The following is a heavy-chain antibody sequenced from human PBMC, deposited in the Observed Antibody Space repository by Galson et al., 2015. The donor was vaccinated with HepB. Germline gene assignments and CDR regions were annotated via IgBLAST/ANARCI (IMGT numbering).Heavy chain of an antibody. D-gene: IGHD3-10*01. Sequence: SLRLSCAASGFTVSSNYMSWVRQAPGKGLEWVSVIYSGGSTYYADSVKGRFTISRDNSKNTLYLQMNSLRAEDTAVYYCASPLEVVRGALGYWGQGTLVTVSS. V-gene: IGHV3-66*02. CDR2: IYSGGST. CDR1: GFTVSSNY. J-gene: IGHJ4*02. CDR3: ASPLEVVRGALGY.